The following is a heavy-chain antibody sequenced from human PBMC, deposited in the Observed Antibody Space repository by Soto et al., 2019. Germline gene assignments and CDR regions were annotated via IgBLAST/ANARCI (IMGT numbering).Heavy chain of an antibody. CDR1: GYTFTGYY. Sequence: ASVRVSCKASGYTFTGYYMHWVGQAPGQGLEWMGWINPNSGGTNYAQKFQGWATMTRDTSISTAYMELSRLRSDDTAVYYCARDYYDSSGYYYWGQGTLVTVSS. CDR3: ARDYYDSSGYYY. J-gene: IGHJ4*02. D-gene: IGHD3-22*01. V-gene: IGHV1-2*04. CDR2: INPNSGGT.